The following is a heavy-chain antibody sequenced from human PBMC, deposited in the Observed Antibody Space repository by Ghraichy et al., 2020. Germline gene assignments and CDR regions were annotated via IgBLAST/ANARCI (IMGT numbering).Heavy chain of an antibody. V-gene: IGHV3-23*01. D-gene: IGHD3-3*01. CDR1: GFTFSNYA. CDR3: ARDVRWGGSLEWFGWFDP. Sequence: GGSLRLSCAASGFTFSNYAMTWVRQAPGKGLVWVSSISGSGTRTFYADSVKGRFSISRDVSKSTLHLQLNSLGAEDTAVYYCARDVRWGGSLEWFGWFDPWGQETLVTVSS. CDR2: ISGSGTRT. J-gene: IGHJ5*02.